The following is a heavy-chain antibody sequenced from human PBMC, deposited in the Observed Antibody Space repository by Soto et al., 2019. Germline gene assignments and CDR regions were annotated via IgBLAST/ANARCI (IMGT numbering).Heavy chain of an antibody. V-gene: IGHV3-7*01. D-gene: IGHD4-17*01. CDR2: IKQDGSEK. Sequence: PGGSLRLSCAASGFTFSNYWMSWVRQAPGKGLEWVANIKQDGSEKHYVDSVKGRFTISRDNAKNSLYLQMNSLRAEDTAVYYCARATTVGGYWGLGTLVTVSS. CDR1: GFTFSNYW. CDR3: ARATTVGGY. J-gene: IGHJ4*02.